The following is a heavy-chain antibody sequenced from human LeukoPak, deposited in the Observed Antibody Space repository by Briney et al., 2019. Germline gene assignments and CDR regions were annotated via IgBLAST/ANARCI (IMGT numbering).Heavy chain of an antibody. V-gene: IGHV3-23*01. Sequence: GGSLRLSCAASGFTFSSYAMSWVRQAPGKGLEWVSAISGSGGSTYYADSVKGRFTISRDNSKNTLHLQMNSLRAEDTAVYYCANPPVIAAAITFGYWGQGTLVTVSS. J-gene: IGHJ4*02. CDR3: ANPPVIAAAITFGY. CDR1: GFTFSSYA. CDR2: ISGSGGST. D-gene: IGHD6-13*01.